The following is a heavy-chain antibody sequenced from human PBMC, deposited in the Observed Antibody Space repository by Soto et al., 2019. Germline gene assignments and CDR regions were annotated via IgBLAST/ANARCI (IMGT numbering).Heavy chain of an antibody. D-gene: IGHD3-10*01. CDR1: GGSFSCYY. Sequence: SETLSRTCVVNGGSFSCYYWSWIRQPPGKGLEWIGEINHSESTDYNPSLKSRVTISLDTSKNQFSLKVTSVTAADAAVYYCARGRQGSRLTMVRGGIRSGYGLDVWGQGTTVTVSS. V-gene: IGHV4-34*01. CDR3: ARGRQGSRLTMVRGGIRSGYGLDV. CDR2: INHSEST. J-gene: IGHJ6*02.